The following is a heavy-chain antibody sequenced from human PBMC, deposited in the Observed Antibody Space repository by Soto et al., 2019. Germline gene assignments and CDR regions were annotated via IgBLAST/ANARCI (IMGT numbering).Heavy chain of an antibody. J-gene: IGHJ6*03. V-gene: IGHV3-9*01. CDR2: ISWNSGSI. CDR1: GFTFDDYA. Sequence: GGSLRLSCAASGFTFDDYAMHWVRQAPGKGLEWVSGISWNSGSIGYADSVKGRFTISRDNAKNSLYLQMNSLRAEDTALYYCAKDHVSSSWYYYYMDVWGKGTTVTVSS. CDR3: AKDHVSSSWYYYYMDV. D-gene: IGHD6-13*01.